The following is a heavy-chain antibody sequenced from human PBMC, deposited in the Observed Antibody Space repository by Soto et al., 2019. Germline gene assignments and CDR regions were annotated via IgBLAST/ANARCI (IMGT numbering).Heavy chain of an antibody. CDR2: ISGNDGST. Sequence: PGGALRLSCAASVFTFSSYAMTSVRQAPGKGLEWVSTISGNDGSTYYADSVKGRFAISRDNPKNTLYLQMNSLRAEDTALYFCAKAGLRWLIYYFDYWGQGTLVTVSS. CDR1: VFTFSSYA. J-gene: IGHJ4*02. D-gene: IGHD6-19*01. V-gene: IGHV3-23*01. CDR3: AKAGLRWLIYYFDY.